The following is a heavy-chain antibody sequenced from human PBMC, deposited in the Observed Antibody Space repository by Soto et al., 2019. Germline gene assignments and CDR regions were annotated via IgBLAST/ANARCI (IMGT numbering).Heavy chain of an antibody. CDR1: GGSISSSNW. CDR3: ARDWGYSGSYFDY. J-gene: IGHJ4*02. CDR2: IYHSGST. Sequence: QVQLQESGPGLVKPSGTLSLTCAVSGGSISSSNWWSWVRQPPGKGLEWIGEIYHSGSTNYHPSHKIRVTISVDKSKNQFPLKLSYVAAADTAVYYCARDWGYSGSYFDYWGQGALVTVPS. D-gene: IGHD1-26*01. V-gene: IGHV4-4*02.